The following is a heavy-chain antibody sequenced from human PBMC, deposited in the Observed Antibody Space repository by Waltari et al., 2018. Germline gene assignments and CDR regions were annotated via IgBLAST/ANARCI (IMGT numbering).Heavy chain of an antibody. CDR1: GYTFTDYY. CDR2: VDPEDGET. V-gene: IGHV1-69-2*01. J-gene: IGHJ4*02. Sequence: EVQLVQSGAEVKKPGATVKISCKVSGYTFTDYYMHWVQQAPGKGLEWMGLVDPEDGETIYAEKFQGRVTITADTSTDTAYMELSSLRSEDTAVYYCATDGRYCSGGSCYEVSLGYWGQGTLVTVSS. CDR3: ATDGRYCSGGSCYEVSLGY. D-gene: IGHD2-15*01.